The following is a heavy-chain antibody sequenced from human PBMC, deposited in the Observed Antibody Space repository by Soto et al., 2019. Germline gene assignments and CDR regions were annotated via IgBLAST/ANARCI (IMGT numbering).Heavy chain of an antibody. Sequence: ASVKVSCKASGYTFTSYAMHWVRQAPGQRLEWMGWTNAGNGNTKYSQKFQGRVTITRDTSASTAYMELSSLRSEDTAVFYCARERSDDSSGYYSPWGQGTLVTVSS. CDR3: ARERSDDSSGYYSP. CDR2: TNAGNGNT. V-gene: IGHV1-3*01. J-gene: IGHJ4*02. D-gene: IGHD3-22*01. CDR1: GYTFTSYA.